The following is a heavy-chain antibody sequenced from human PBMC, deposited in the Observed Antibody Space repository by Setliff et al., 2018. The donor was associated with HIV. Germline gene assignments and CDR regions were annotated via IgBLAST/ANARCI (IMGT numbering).Heavy chain of an antibody. Sequence: ASVKVSCKASGYSFTGYGLSWVRQAPGQGLEWMGSITTYNGGTNYAQKFQGRVTMTTDTSTSTAYMELRSLRSDDTAVYYCTRGGYSGAFLDAFDIWGQGTMVTVSS. CDR1: GYSFTGYG. D-gene: IGHD1-26*01. CDR2: ITTYNGGT. CDR3: TRGGYSGAFLDAFDI. J-gene: IGHJ3*02. V-gene: IGHV1-18*01.